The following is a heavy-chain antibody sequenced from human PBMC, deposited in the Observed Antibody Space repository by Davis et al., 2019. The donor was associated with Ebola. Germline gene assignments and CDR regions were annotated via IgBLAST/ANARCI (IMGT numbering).Heavy chain of an antibody. CDR1: GCSISSSNW. V-gene: IGHV4-61*05. J-gene: IGHJ6*02. D-gene: IGHD2-2*01. CDR2: IYYSGST. CDR3: ARGGYCSSTSCYGYYYYGMDV. Sequence: SETLSLTCAVSGCSISSSNWWSWIRQPPGKGLEWTGYIYYSGSTNYNPSLKSRVTISVDKSKNQFSLKLSSVTAADTAVYYCARGGYCSSTSCYGYYYYGMDVWGQGTTVTVSS.